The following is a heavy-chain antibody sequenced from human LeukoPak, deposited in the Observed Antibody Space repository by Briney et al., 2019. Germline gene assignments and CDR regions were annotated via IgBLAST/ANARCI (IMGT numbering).Heavy chain of an antibody. Sequence: SETLSLTCTVSGGSISSYYWSWIRQPPGKGLEWIGYIYYSGSTNYNPSLKSRVTISVDTSKNQFSLKLSSMTAADTAVYYCARGDYHFDYWGQGTLVTVSS. CDR3: ARGDYHFDY. CDR2: IYYSGST. J-gene: IGHJ4*02. D-gene: IGHD4-11*01. CDR1: GGSISSYY. V-gene: IGHV4-59*01.